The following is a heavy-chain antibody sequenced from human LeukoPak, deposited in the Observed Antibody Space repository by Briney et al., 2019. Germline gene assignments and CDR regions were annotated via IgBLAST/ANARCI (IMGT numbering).Heavy chain of an antibody. CDR3: ARRLPSGRGAFDY. D-gene: IGHD6-25*01. CDR2: ISSSSSTI. CDR1: GYTFSSYS. V-gene: IGHV3-48*01. J-gene: IGHJ4*02. Sequence: GGSLRLSCAASGYTFSSYSMNWVRQAPGKGLEWVSYISSSSSTIYYADSVKGRFTVSRDNAKNSLYLQMNSLRAEDTAVYYCARRLPSGRGAFDYWGQGTLVTVSS.